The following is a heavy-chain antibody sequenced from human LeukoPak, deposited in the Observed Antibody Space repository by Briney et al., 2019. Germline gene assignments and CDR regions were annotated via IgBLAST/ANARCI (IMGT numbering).Heavy chain of an antibody. CDR3: ARSETLYNILTGYSNFWFDP. CDR1: GGSMSSNY. CDR2: IYHSGTT. Sequence: KPSGTLSLTCTVSGGSMSSNYWSWIRQPPGKGLEWIGYIYHSGTTKYNPSLKSRVTISVDMSKRQFSLKLRSVTAADTAIYYCARSETLYNILTGYSNFWFDPWGQGTLVTVSS. V-gene: IGHV4-59*01. D-gene: IGHD3-9*01. J-gene: IGHJ5*02.